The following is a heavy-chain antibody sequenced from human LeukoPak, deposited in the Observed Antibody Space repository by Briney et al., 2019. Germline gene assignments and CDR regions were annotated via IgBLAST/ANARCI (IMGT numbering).Heavy chain of an antibody. CDR1: GGTFSSYA. CDR2: IIPIFGTA. CDR3: ARDHGYSYGPRWFDP. J-gene: IGHJ5*02. V-gene: IGHV1-69*01. D-gene: IGHD5-18*01. Sequence: GASVKVSCKASGGTFSSYAISWVRQAPGQGLEWMGGIIPIFGTANYAQKFQGRVTITADESTSTAYMELSSLRSEDTAVYYCARDHGYSYGPRWFDPWGQGTLVTVSS.